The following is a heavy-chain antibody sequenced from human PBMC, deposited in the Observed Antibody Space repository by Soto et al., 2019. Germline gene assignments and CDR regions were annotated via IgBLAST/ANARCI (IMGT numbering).Heavy chain of an antibody. Sequence: QITLKESGPTLVKPTETLTVTCTVSGFSLSGDGVGVGWIRQPPGKALEWLALIYWDDDQRYSPSLKTRLTITKXAXKXEVVLTMTNMDPMDTATYYCAHAYGGTSWPNDAFDIWGQGTVVTVSS. J-gene: IGHJ3*02. CDR1: GFSLSGDGVG. CDR3: AHAYGGTSWPNDAFDI. D-gene: IGHD2-21*01. V-gene: IGHV2-5*02. CDR2: IYWDDDQ.